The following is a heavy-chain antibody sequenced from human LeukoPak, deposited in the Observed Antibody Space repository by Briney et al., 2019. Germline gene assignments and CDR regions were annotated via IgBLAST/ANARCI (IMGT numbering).Heavy chain of an antibody. CDR3: ARDAREYGSGSYYPDY. V-gene: IGHV3-21*01. CDR1: GFTFSSYS. Sequence: GGSLRLSCAASGFTFSSYSMNWVRQAPGKGLEWVSSVSGSSNYIYYADSVRGRFTIFRDNAKNSLYLQMNSLRDEDTAVYYCARDAREYGSGSYYPDYWGQGTLVTVSS. J-gene: IGHJ4*02. D-gene: IGHD3-10*01. CDR2: VSGSSNYI.